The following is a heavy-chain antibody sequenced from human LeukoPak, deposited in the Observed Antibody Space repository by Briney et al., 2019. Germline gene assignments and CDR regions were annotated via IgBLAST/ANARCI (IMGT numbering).Heavy chain of an antibody. V-gene: IGHV4-4*02. CDR3: ARRDCSGGSCSYFDY. Sequence: PSGTLSLTCAVSGGSISSSNWWSWVRQPPGKGLEWIGEVYHSGSTNYNPSLKSRVTISVDKSKNQFSLKLSSVTAADTAVYYCARRDCSGGSCSYFDYWGQGTLVTVSS. D-gene: IGHD2-15*01. CDR1: GGSISSSNW. CDR2: VYHSGST. J-gene: IGHJ4*02.